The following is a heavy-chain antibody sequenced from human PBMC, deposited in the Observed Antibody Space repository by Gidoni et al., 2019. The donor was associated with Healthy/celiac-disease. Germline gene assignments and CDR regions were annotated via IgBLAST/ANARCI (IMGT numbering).Heavy chain of an antibody. CDR1: GGSISDSSYY. D-gene: IGHD3-16*01. J-gene: IGHJ2*01. CDR2: IYYSGST. CDR3: ATQYYDYIWGSSNWYFEL. V-gene: IGHV4-39*01. Sequence: QLQLQESGPGLVKPSETLSLTCTVSGGSISDSSYYWGWIRQPPGKGLEWIGSIYYSGSTYYNPSLKSRVTISVDTSKNQFSLKLSSVTAADTAVYYCATQYYDYIWGSSNWYFELWGRGTLVTVSS.